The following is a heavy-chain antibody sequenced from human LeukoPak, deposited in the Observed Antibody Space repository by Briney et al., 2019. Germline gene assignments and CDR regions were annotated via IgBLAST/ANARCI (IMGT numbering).Heavy chain of an antibody. J-gene: IGHJ4*02. CDR1: GGSISSSSYY. Sequence: SETLSLTCTVSGGSISSSSYYWGWIRQPPGEGLEWIGSIYYSGSTYYNPSLKSRVTISVDTSKNQFSLKLSSVTAADTAVYYCARGGGIQLWETYYFDYWGQGTLVTVSS. CDR3: ARGGGIQLWETYYFDY. D-gene: IGHD5-18*01. CDR2: IYYSGST. V-gene: IGHV4-39*07.